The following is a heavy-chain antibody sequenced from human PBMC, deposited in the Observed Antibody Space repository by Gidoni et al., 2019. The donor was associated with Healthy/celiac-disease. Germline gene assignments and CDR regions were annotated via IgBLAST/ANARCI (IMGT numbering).Heavy chain of an antibody. CDR2: IYTSGST. Sequence: QVQLQESGPGLVKPSETLSLTCTVSGGSLSSYYWSWIRQPAGKGLEWIGRIYTSGSTNYNPSLKSRVTMSVDTSKNQFSLKLSSVTAADTAVYYCASIEMATANWYFDLWGRGTLVTVSS. D-gene: IGHD5-18*01. J-gene: IGHJ2*01. CDR1: GGSLSSYY. V-gene: IGHV4-4*07. CDR3: ASIEMATANWYFDL.